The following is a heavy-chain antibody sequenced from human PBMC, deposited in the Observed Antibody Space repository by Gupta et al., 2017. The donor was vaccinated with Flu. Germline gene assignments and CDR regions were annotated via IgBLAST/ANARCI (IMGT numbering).Heavy chain of an antibody. Sequence: TFSSYGMHWVRQAPGKGLEWVAVIWYDGSNKYYADSVKGRFTISRDNSKNTLYLQMNSLRAEDTAVYYCARAPGGSSSWGGMDVWGQGTTVTVSS. CDR3: ARAPGGSSSWGGMDV. CDR2: IWYDGSNK. D-gene: IGHD6-13*01. J-gene: IGHJ6*02. V-gene: IGHV3-33*01. CDR1: TFSSYG.